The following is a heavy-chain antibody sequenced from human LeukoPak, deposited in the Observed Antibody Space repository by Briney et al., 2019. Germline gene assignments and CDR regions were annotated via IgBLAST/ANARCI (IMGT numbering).Heavy chain of an antibody. CDR1: GGSISSSSYY. CDR3: ARAEHGSGWYFVDY. D-gene: IGHD6-19*01. CDR2: IYYSGST. J-gene: IGHJ4*02. V-gene: IGHV4-39*01. Sequence: PSETLSLTCTVSGGSISSSSYYWGWIRQPPGKGLEWIGSIYYSGSTYYNPSLKSRVTISVDTSKNQFSLKLSSVTAADTAVYYCARAEHGSGWYFVDYWGQGTLVTVSS.